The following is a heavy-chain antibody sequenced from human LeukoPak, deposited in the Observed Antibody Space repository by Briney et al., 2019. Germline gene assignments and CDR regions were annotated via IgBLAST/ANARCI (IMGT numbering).Heavy chain of an antibody. CDR1: GFTVSSNC. Sequence: PGGSLRLSCAASGFTVSSNCMSWVRQAPGKGLEWVAVIYSGGSTYYADSVKGRFTISRDNSKNTLYLQMNSLRAEDTAVYYCARVGGGVFSSGYQFDYWGQGTLVTVSS. CDR3: ARVGGGVFSSGYQFDY. CDR2: IYSGGST. V-gene: IGHV3-53*01. D-gene: IGHD3-22*01. J-gene: IGHJ4*02.